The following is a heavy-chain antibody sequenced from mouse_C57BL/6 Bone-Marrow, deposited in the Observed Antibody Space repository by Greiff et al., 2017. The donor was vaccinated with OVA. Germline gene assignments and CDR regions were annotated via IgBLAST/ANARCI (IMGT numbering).Heavy chain of an antibody. V-gene: IGHV5-17*01. CDR2: ISRGSSTI. CDR3: ESEGITTVRGAWFAD. CDR1: GFTFTGYG. J-gene: IGHJ3*01. Sequence: DVQLVESGGGLVKPGASLKLSCAASGFTFTGYGIHWVRQAPGKGLEWVAYISRGSSTIYYADTVKGRFTLSRDNANSTLFLQLTSLRSEDSAMYYGESEGITTVRGAWFADWGKGTLVTVSA. D-gene: IGHD1-1*01.